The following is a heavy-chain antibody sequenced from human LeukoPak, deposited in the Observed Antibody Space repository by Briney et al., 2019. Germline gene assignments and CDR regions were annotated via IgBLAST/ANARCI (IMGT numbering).Heavy chain of an antibody. J-gene: IGHJ4*02. CDR2: INPNGSET. CDR3: ARTRGHHATMAYFDY. D-gene: IGHD3-10*01. V-gene: IGHV1-2*02. Sequence: GASVKVSCKASGYTFTDSYIHWVRQAPGQGLEWIGWINPNGSETIYAQKLQGSVTMTRDTSINTAYMELNRLRSDDTAVYFCARTRGHHATMAYFDYWGQGTLVTVSS. CDR1: GYTFTDSY.